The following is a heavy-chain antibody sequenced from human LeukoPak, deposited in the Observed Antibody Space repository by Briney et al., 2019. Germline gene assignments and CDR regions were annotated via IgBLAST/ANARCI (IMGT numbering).Heavy chain of an antibody. CDR2: ISSSSSYI. CDR3: ARDIVGATLNQFYFDY. D-gene: IGHD1-26*01. Sequence: GGSLRLSCAASGFTFDSYRMNWVRQAPGKGLEWVSSISSSSSYIYYADPVKGRFTISRDNAKNSLYLQMNSLRAEDTAVYYCARDIVGATLNQFYFDYWGQGTLVTVSS. J-gene: IGHJ4*02. CDR1: GFTFDSYR. V-gene: IGHV3-21*01.